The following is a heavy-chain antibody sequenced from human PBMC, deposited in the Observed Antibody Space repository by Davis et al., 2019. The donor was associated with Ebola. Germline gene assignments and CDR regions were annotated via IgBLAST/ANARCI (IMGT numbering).Heavy chain of an antibody. D-gene: IGHD6-19*01. CDR3: TTGGWGFGMDV. Sequence: GESLKISCTASGFTVSSNHMSWVRQAPGKGLEWVSSISSNSVYTHYADSVKGRFTISRDNAKNSLFLQLTSLRGDDSAVYYCTTGGWGFGMDVWGQGTTVTVAS. V-gene: IGHV3-21*01. CDR2: ISSNSVYT. J-gene: IGHJ6*02. CDR1: GFTVSSNH.